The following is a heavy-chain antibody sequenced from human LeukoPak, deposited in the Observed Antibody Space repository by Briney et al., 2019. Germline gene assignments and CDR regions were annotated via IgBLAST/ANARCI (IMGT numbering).Heavy chain of an antibody. CDR3: ARSSIVGATWDY. J-gene: IGHJ4*02. Sequence: SQTLSLTCTVSGGSISSYYWSWIRQPPGKGLEWIGYIYYSGSTNYNPSLKSRVTISVDTSKNQFSLKLSSVTAADTAVYYCARSSIVGATWDYWGQGTLVTVSS. CDR2: IYYSGST. D-gene: IGHD1-26*01. CDR1: GGSISSYY. V-gene: IGHV4-59*01.